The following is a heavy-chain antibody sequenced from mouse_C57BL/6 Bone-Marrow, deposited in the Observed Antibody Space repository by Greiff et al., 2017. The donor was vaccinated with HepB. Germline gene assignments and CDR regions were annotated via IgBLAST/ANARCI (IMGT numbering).Heavy chain of an antibody. D-gene: IGHD2-5*01. CDR2: IHPNSGST. V-gene: IGHV1-64*01. CDR3: AYSNCSAWFAD. CDR1: GYTFTSYW. J-gene: IGHJ3*01. Sequence: QVQLQQPGAELVKPGASVKLSCKASGYTFTSYWMHWVKQRPGQGLEWIGMIHPNSGSTNYNEKFKSKATLTVDKSSSTAYMQLSSLTSEDSAVYYCAYSNCSAWFADWGQGTLVTVSA.